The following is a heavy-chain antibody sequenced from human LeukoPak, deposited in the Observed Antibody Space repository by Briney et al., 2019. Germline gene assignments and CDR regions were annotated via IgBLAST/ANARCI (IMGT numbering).Heavy chain of an antibody. V-gene: IGHV1-46*01. CDR1: GYTFTSYY. D-gene: IGHD6-19*01. CDR2: INPSGGST. CDR3: ARGRYSSGWYSYHKLNWFDP. J-gene: IGHJ5*02. Sequence: ASVKVSCKASGYTFTSYYMHWVRQAPGQGLEWMGIINPSGGSTSYAQKFQGRVTITRNTSISTAYMELSSLRSEDTAVYYCARGRYSSGWYSYHKLNWFDPWGQGTLVTVSS.